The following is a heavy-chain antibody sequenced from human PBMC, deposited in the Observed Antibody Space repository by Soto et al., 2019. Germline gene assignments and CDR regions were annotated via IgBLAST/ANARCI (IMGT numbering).Heavy chain of an antibody. CDR1: GYTFTSYA. J-gene: IGHJ6*02. Sequence: ASVKVSCKASGYTFTSYAMNWVRQAPGQGLEWMGWINTNTGNPTYAQGFTGRFVFSLDTSVSTAYLQICSLKAEDTAVYYCASDGGGIAAAGHYYYYYGMDGWGQGTTVTVYS. CDR2: INTNTGNP. D-gene: IGHD6-13*01. CDR3: ASDGGGIAAAGHYYYYYGMDG. V-gene: IGHV7-4-1*01.